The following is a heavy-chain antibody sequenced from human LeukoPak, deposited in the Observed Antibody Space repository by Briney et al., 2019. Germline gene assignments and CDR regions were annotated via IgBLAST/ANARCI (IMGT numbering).Heavy chain of an antibody. CDR3: ARGDTTWELHHYMDV. Sequence: GASVKVSCKASGYTFTGYYMHWVRQAPGQGLEWMGWINPNSGGTNYAQKFQGRVTMTRDTSISTAYMELSRLRSDDTAVYYCARGDTTWELHHYMDVWGKGTTVTVSS. D-gene: IGHD1-26*01. V-gene: IGHV1-2*02. J-gene: IGHJ6*03. CDR1: GYTFTGYY. CDR2: INPNSGGT.